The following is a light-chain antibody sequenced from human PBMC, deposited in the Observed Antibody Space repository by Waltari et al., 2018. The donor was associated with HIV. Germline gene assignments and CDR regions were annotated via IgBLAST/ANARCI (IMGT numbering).Light chain of an antibody. CDR1: WSDIGSYDL. CDR2: DVN. CDR3: CSYAGSGTFVV. Sequence: QSALTQPASVSGSPGQSITLSCSGTWSDIGSYDLVSWYQHFPGKAPKRILYDVNERPSGVSPRYSGSKSGHTASLVISGLQSEDEADYYCCSYAGSGTFVVFGGGTRLTV. V-gene: IGLV2-23*02. J-gene: IGLJ3*02.